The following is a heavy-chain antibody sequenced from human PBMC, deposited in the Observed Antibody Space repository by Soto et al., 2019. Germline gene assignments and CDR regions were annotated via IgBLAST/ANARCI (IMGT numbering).Heavy chain of an antibody. Sequence: GXSLRLSCAASGFSVSNNHMTWVRQAPGKGLEYVSAISSNGGSTYYANSVKGRFTISRDNSKNTLYLQMGSLRAEDMAVYYCAREGYCSSTSCYSFDYWGQGTLVTVSS. CDR1: GFSVSNNH. D-gene: IGHD2-2*01. V-gene: IGHV3-64*01. CDR2: ISSNGGST. CDR3: AREGYCSSTSCYSFDY. J-gene: IGHJ4*02.